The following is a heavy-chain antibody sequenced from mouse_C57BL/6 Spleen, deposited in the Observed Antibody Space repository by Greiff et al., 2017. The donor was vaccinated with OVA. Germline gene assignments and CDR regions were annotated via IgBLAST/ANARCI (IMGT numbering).Heavy chain of an antibody. J-gene: IGHJ2*01. CDR3: ARQLRLPFFDY. V-gene: IGHV1-80*01. CDR1: GYAFSSYW. D-gene: IGHD3-2*02. Sequence: QVQLKESGAELVKPGASVKISCKASGYAFSSYWMNWVKQRPGKGLEWIGQIYPGDGDTNYNGKFKGKATLTADKSSSTAYMQLSSLTSEDSAVYFCARQLRLPFFDYWGQGTTLTVSS. CDR2: IYPGDGDT.